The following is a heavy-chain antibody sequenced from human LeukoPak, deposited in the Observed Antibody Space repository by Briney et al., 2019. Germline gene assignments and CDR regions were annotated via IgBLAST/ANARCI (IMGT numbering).Heavy chain of an antibody. V-gene: IGHV1-69*01. Sequence: SVKVSCKASGVTFSSYAISWVRQAPGQGLEWMGGISPIFGTANYAQKFQGRVTITADESTSTASMELSRLRSEDTAVYYCASTRGANYYYYMDVWGKGTTVTVSS. CDR2: ISPIFGTA. CDR1: GVTFSSYA. D-gene: IGHD4/OR15-4a*01. CDR3: ASTRGANYYYYMDV. J-gene: IGHJ6*03.